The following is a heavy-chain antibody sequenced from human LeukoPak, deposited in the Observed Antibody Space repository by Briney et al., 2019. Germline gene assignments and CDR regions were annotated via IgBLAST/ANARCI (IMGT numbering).Heavy chain of an antibody. V-gene: IGHV4-30-4*08. CDR2: IYYSGST. D-gene: IGHD3-22*01. J-gene: IGHJ4*02. CDR3: ARDSHRQDSSGYYWFDY. Sequence: PSQTLSLTCTVSGGSISSGDYYWSWIRQPPGKGLEWIGYIYYSGSTYYNPSLKSRVTISVDTSKNQFSLKLSSVTAADTGVYYCARDSHRQDSSGYYWFDYWGQGTLVTVSS. CDR1: GGSISSGDYY.